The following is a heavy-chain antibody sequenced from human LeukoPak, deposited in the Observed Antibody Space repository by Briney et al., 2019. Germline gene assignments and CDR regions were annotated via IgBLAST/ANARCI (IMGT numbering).Heavy chain of an antibody. V-gene: IGHV4-59*08. CDR1: GASISRYY. J-gene: IGHJ4*02. CDR2: ISNSGRT. D-gene: IGHD1-1*01. Sequence: TSETLSLTCTVPGASISRYYWSWMRDPTGKGLEWIGYISNSGRTNYNPSLKSRVTISVDTSKNQFSLNLSSVTAADTAVYFCARHYWSDPFDYWGQRTLVTVSS. CDR3: ARHYWSDPFDY.